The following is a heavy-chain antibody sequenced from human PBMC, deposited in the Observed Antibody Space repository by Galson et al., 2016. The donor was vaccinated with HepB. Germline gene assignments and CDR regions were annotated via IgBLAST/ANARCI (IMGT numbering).Heavy chain of an antibody. CDR3: ARDSGSDVVVPVASPRLDY. V-gene: IGHV3-33*01. D-gene: IGHD2-2*01. J-gene: IGHJ4*02. CDR1: GFTFSTYG. CDR2: VWYDGSNE. Sequence: SLRLSCAASGFTFSTYGMHWVRQAPGKGLEWVAAVWYDGSNERYADSVEGRCTIFKDIFKSTLSLQLKSLRPEDTAVYYCARDSGSDVVVPVASPRLDYWGRGTLVTVSS.